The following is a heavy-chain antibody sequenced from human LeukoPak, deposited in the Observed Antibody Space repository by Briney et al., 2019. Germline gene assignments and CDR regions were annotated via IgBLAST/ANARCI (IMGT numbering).Heavy chain of an antibody. CDR1: GGSISSYY. J-gene: IGHJ4*02. D-gene: IGHD6-13*01. V-gene: IGHV4-4*07. CDR3: ARDDIAAAGTPFDY. CDR2: IYTSGST. Sequence: PSETLSLTCTVSGGSISSYYWSWIRQPAGKGLEWIGRIYTSGSTNYNPSLKSRVTMSVDTSKNQFSLKLSSVTAADTAVYYCARDDIAAAGTPFDYWSQGTLVTVSS.